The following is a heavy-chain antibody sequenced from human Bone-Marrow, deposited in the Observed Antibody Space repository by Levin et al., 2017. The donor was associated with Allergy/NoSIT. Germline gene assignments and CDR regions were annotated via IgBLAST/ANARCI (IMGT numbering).Heavy chain of an antibody. D-gene: IGHD3/OR15-3a*01. J-gene: IGHJ2*01. CDR3: ARRIRGSDSTRAEWDFDL. CDR2: IYYSGST. CDR1: GGSFSGYY. V-gene: IGHV4-34*01. Sequence: PSETLSLTCAVYGGSFSGYYWSWIRQPPGKGLEWIGEIYYSGSTNYNPSLKSRVTMSVDTSKHQFSLKLTSVTAADTAVYYCARRIRGSDSTRAEWDFDLWGRGTLVSVSS.